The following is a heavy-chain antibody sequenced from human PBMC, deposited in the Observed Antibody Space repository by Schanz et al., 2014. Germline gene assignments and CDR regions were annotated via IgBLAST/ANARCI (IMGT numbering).Heavy chain of an antibody. V-gene: IGHV3-NL1*01. J-gene: IGHJ4*02. CDR3: AKSYDTSGYSGFDY. CDR2: IYSGGST. CDR1: GFTFNNFG. D-gene: IGHD3-22*01. Sequence: VQLVESGGGLVKPGGSLRLSCAASGFTFNNFGMNWVRQAPGKGLEWVSVIYSGGSTYYADSVKGRFTISRDNSKNTLYLQMNSLRTEDTAVYFCAKSYDTSGYSGFDYWGQGTLVTVS.